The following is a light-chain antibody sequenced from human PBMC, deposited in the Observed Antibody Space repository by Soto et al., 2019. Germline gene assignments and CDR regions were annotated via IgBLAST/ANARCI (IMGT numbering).Light chain of an antibody. CDR2: EVS. CDR1: SSDVGGYNY. V-gene: IGLV2-14*01. Sequence: QSVLTQPASVSGSPGQSITISCTGTSSDVGGYNYVSWYQQHPGKATKLMIYEVSNRPSGVSNRFSGSKSDNTASLTISGLQAEDEADYYCSSYTSSSTWVFGGGTKLTVL. CDR3: SSYTSSSTWV. J-gene: IGLJ3*02.